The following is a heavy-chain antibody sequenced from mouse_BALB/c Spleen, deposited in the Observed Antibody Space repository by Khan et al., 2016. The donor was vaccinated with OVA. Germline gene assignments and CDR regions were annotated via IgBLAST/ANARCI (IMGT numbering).Heavy chain of an antibody. J-gene: IGHJ3*01. CDR3: ARHGSSSWFAY. CDR1: GYSFTSYY. Sequence: VQLQQPGPELMKPGASVKISCKASGYSFTSYYIHWVKQSHGKSLEWIGYIDPFNGGTSYNQKFKGKATLTVDKSSSTADMHLSSLTSEDSAVYYCARHGSSSWFAYWGQGTLVTVSA. D-gene: IGHD1-1*01. CDR2: IDPFNGGT. V-gene: IGHV1S135*01.